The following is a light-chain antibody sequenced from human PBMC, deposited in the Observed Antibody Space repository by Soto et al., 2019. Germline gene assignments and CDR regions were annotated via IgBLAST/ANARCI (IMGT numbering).Light chain of an antibody. CDR1: SSDVGGYNY. J-gene: IGLJ1*01. CDR3: RSSTSSSLHV. Sequence: QSVLTQPASVSGSPGQSITISCTGTSSDVGGYNYVSWYQQHPGKAPKLMIYDVSNRPSGVSNRFSGSKSGNTASLTISGLHAEDEPDYYCRSSTSSSLHVFGTGTKLTVL. CDR2: DVS. V-gene: IGLV2-14*01.